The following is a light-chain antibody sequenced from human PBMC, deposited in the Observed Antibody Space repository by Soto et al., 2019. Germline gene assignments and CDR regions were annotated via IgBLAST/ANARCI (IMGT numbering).Light chain of an antibody. CDR1: QTISSW. V-gene: IGKV1-39*01. J-gene: IGKJ5*01. Sequence: DIQITPSPSTLAGSVGDRVTITCRSSQTISSWLAWYQQKPGEAPKLLIYDASALPRGVPSRFSGSGSGTAFTLTISSLQPEDFATYYCQQTYSTPPITFGQGTRLE. CDR2: DAS. CDR3: QQTYSTPPIT.